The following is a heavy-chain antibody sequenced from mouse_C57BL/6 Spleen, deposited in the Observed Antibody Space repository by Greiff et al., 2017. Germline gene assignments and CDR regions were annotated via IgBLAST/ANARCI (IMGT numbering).Heavy chain of an antibody. CDR1: GFTFSSYA. CDR3: ARDGRYWYFDV. CDR2: ISDGGSYT. V-gene: IGHV5-4*01. Sequence: EVNVVESGGGLVKPGGSLKLSCAASGFTFSSYAMSWVRQTPEKRLEWVATISDGGSYTYYPDNVKGRFTISRDNAKNNLYLQMSHLKSEDTAMYYCARDGRYWYFDVWGTGTTVTVSS. J-gene: IGHJ1*03.